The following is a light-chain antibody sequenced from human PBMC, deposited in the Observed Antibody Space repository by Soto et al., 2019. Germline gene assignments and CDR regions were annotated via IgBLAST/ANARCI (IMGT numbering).Light chain of an antibody. CDR1: QSVSSSY. CDR2: GAS. Sequence: EIVLTQSPGTLSLSPGERATLSCRASQSVSSSYLAWYQQKPGQAPRLLIYGASSRATGIPDRFSGSGSGTDFTLIISRLEPEDFAVYYYQQYDSSPRTFGQGTKVEIK. V-gene: IGKV3-20*01. CDR3: QQYDSSPRT. J-gene: IGKJ1*01.